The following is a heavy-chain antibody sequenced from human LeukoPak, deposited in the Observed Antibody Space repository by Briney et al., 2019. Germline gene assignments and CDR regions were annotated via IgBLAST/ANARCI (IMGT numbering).Heavy chain of an antibody. CDR2: ISGSGGST. J-gene: IGHJ4*02. V-gene: IGHV3-23*01. Sequence: GGTLRLSCAASGFTFSSYGMSWVRQAPGQGLEWVSAISGSGGSTYYADSVKGRFTISRDNSKNTLYLQMNSLRAEDTAVYYCAKDSIAAAGLFDYWGQGTLVTVSS. CDR1: GFTFSSYG. D-gene: IGHD6-13*01. CDR3: AKDSIAAAGLFDY.